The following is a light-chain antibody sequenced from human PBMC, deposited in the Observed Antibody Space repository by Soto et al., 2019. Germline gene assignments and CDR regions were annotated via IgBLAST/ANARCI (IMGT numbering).Light chain of an antibody. CDR1: QDINKN. J-gene: IGKJ3*01. CDR2: DAS. CDR3: QQYDYLPFT. V-gene: IGKV1-33*01. Sequence: DIQMTQSPSSLSASVGDRVTITCQASQDINKNLIWYQPTPGKAPKLLIYDASDLETGVPSRFSGSGSGTGFNFSISSLQPEESATYYCQQYDYLPFTFGPGTKVDIK.